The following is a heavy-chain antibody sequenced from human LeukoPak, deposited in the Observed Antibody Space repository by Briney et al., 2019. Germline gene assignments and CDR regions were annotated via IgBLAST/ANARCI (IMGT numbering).Heavy chain of an antibody. CDR1: RYSISSGLY. J-gene: IGHJ4*02. V-gene: IGHV4-38-2*01. D-gene: IGHD3-9*01. CDR3: AKWGHYVILTTSYTSDY. CDR2: IYHSGST. Sequence: SETLSLTXHVSRYSISSGLYWGWIRQSPGKGLEWIGTIYHSGSTYYNPSLKSRVTISVDTSKNQFSLKVNSVSAADTAVYYCAKWGHYVILTTSYTSDYWGQGTLVTVSS.